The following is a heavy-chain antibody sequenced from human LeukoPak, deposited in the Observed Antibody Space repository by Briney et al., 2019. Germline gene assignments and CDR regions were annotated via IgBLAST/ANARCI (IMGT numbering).Heavy chain of an antibody. J-gene: IGHJ4*02. Sequence: PGRSLRLSCAASGFTFSSYSMHWVRPAPGQGLEWGGVISYDGSNKYYADSVKGRFTISRDNSKNTLYLQMNSLRAEDTAVYYCASEGFVLMVYAMYVYWGQGTLVTVSS. D-gene: IGHD2-8*01. V-gene: IGHV3-30-3*01. CDR3: ASEGFVLMVYAMYVY. CDR2: ISYDGSNK. CDR1: GFTFSSYS.